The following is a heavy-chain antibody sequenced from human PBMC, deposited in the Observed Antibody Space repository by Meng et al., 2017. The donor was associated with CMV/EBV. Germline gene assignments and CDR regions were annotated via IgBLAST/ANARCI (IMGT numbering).Heavy chain of an antibody. V-gene: IGHV1-18*01. CDR3: AMGGDYGDYHDPFDY. Sequence: ASVKVSCKAPGNIFTKNGISWVRQAPGQRLEWMGWISADNQNTNLVQRVQGRVTMTIETSTNTAYVELRSLRSDDTAVYYCAMGGDYGDYHDPFDYWGQGTLVTV. D-gene: IGHD4-17*01. J-gene: IGHJ4*02. CDR1: GNIFTKNG. CDR2: ISADNQNT.